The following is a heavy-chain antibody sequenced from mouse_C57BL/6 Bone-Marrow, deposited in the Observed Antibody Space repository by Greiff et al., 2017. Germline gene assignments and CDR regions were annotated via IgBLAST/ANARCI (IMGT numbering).Heavy chain of an antibody. Sequence: VQLQQSGAELVRPGTSVKMSCKASGYTFTNYWIGWAKQRPGHGLEWIGDIYPGGGYTTYNEKFKGKATLTADKSSSTAYMQFSSLTSEDSAIYYCARSGAWAGVAYRGQGTLVTDSA. D-gene: IGHD3-2*02. CDR1: GYTFTNYW. V-gene: IGHV1-63*01. CDR3: ARSGAWAGVAY. J-gene: IGHJ3*01. CDR2: IYPGGGYT.